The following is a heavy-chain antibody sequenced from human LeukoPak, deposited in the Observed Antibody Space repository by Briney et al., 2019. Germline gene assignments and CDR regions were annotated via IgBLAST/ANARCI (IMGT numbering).Heavy chain of an antibody. D-gene: IGHD1-26*01. Sequence: GGSLRLSCAASGFTFSSYAMSWVRQAPGKGLEWVSTISGTGDSTHYADSVKGRFTISRDNSKNTLSLQMNSLRAEDTAVYYCAKDLGCGGSYFCYFDYWGQGTLVTVSS. CDR1: GFTFSSYA. J-gene: IGHJ4*02. CDR3: AKDLGCGGSYFCYFDY. V-gene: IGHV3-23*01. CDR2: ISGTGDST.